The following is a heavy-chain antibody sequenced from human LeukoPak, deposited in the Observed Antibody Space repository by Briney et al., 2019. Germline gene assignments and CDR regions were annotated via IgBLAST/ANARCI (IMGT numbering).Heavy chain of an antibody. CDR1: GFTFSSYA. CDR3: AKADGSGSYYKPNLYYFDY. Sequence: GGSLRLSCAASGFTFSSYAMSRVRQAPGKGLEWVSAISGSGGSTYYADSVKGRFTISRDNSKNTLYLQMNSLRAEDTAVYYCAKADGSGSYYKPNLYYFDYWGQGTLVTVSS. V-gene: IGHV3-23*01. CDR2: ISGSGGST. D-gene: IGHD3-10*01. J-gene: IGHJ4*02.